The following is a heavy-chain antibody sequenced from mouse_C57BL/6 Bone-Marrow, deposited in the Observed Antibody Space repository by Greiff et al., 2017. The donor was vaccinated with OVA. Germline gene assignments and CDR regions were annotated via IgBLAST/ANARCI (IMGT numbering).Heavy chain of an antibody. CDR3: ARYYYGSRWYFDV. J-gene: IGHJ1*03. V-gene: IGHV1-80*01. CDR2: IYPGDGDT. Sequence: QVQLHQSGAELVKPGASVKISCKSSGYAFSSYWMNWVKQRPGKGLEWIGQIYPGDGDTNYNGKFKGKATLTADKSSSTAYMQLSSLTSEDSAVYFCARYYYGSRWYFDVWGTGTTVTVSS. D-gene: IGHD1-1*01. CDR1: GYAFSSYW.